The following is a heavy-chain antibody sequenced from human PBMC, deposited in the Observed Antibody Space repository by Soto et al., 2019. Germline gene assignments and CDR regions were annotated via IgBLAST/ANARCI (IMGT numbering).Heavy chain of an antibody. V-gene: IGHV1-69*01. Sequence: VQLEQSGAEVQKSGSSVNVSCKASGGTFNSYSITWVRQAPGQGLEWMGGFSPIFGTADYAQRFQGRVTITADESTNTVYMALTGLTSDDTAVYYCAKSLYCRAGSCYLSPDSWGQGTLVSVSS. CDR1: GGTFNSYS. CDR3: AKSLYCRAGSCYLSPDS. J-gene: IGHJ4*02. CDR2: FSPIFGTA. D-gene: IGHD2-15*01.